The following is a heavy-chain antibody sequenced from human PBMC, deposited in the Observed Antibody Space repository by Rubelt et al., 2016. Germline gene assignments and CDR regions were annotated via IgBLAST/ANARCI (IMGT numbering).Heavy chain of an antibody. D-gene: IGHD2-2*01. J-gene: IGHJ3*01. V-gene: IGHV4-38-2*01. Sequence: VQLVESGGGLIQPGGSLRLSCAASGFTFSSYAMSWVRQAPGKGLEWIGSVYYSGSTYYKPSLKSRVTISVDTSKNLFSLKLSSGTAADTAVYYCARAPGYEDALDLWGPGTRVSVAS. CDR1: GFTFSSYA. CDR2: VYYSGST. CDR3: ARAPGYEDALDL.